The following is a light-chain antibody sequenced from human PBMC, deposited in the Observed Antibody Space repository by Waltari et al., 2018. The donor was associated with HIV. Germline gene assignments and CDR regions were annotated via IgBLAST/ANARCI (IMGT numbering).Light chain of an antibody. V-gene: IGLV2-14*03. CDR2: DFS. Sequence: QSALTQPASVSGSPGQSITISCTGTSSDVGGYNYVSWYQQHPGKAPKLLIYDFSSRPAGVSNRFAGSKSGNTASLTISGLQAEDEADYYCSSYTSSSTPLVVFGGGTKLTVL. J-gene: IGLJ2*01. CDR3: SSYTSSSTPLVV. CDR1: SSDVGGYNY.